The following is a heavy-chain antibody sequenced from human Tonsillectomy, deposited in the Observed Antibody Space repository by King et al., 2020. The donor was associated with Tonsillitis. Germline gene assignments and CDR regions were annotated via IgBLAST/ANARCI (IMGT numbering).Heavy chain of an antibody. D-gene: IGHD4-23*01. J-gene: IGHJ3*01. CDR1: GFAFSKYG. CDR2: DSHDGSNK. CDR3: AKEWYCDYGGDPYDS. Sequence: HVQLVESGGGEDQPGGSLKLSCAASGFAFSKYGMHWVRQAPGKGLEWVAVDSHDGSNKYYAESVKGRFTVSRDNSKKTLYLQMNSLRTEDTALYDCAKEWYCDYGGDPYDSWGQGTMVIGSS. V-gene: IGHV3-30*18.